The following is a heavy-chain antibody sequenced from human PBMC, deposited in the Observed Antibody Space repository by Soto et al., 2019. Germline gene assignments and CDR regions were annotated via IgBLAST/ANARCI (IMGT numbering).Heavy chain of an antibody. CDR3: AKYTNDYDIFTGYWVY. CDR1: GFTFSSYA. J-gene: IGHJ4*02. Sequence: GSLRLSCAASGFTFSSYAMSWIRQAPGKGLEWVSAISGSGGSTYYADSVKGRFTISRDNSKNTLYLQMNSLRAEDTAVYYCAKYTNDYDIFTGYWVYWARGSLVTVSS. D-gene: IGHD3-9*01. CDR2: ISGSGGST. V-gene: IGHV3-23*01.